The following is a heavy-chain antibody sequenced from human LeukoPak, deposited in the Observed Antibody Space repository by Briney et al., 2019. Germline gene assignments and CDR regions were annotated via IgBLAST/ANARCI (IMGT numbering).Heavy chain of an antibody. V-gene: IGHV4-59*08. CDR1: XX. J-gene: IGHJ4*02. D-gene: IGHD3-22*01. Sequence: XXXSWIRQPXXXXXGXXGYIYYSGSTNYNPSLKSRVTISVDTSKNQFSLKLSSVTAADTAVYYCARNYYDSSGYYYLLDYWGQGTLVTVSS. CDR2: IYYSGST. CDR3: ARNYYDSSGYYYLLDY.